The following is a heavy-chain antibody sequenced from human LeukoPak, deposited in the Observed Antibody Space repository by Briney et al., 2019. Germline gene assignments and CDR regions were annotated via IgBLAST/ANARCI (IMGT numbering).Heavy chain of an antibody. CDR3: ARAPYCIGGSCRFDY. Sequence: GGSLRLSCAASGFTFSSYWMSWVRQAPGKGLEWVANIKQDGSERYYVDSVKGRFTISRDNAKNSLYLQMNSLRAEDTAVYYCARAPYCIGGSCRFDYWGQGTLVTVSS. V-gene: IGHV3-7*03. D-gene: IGHD2-15*01. CDR2: IKQDGSER. CDR1: GFTFSSYW. J-gene: IGHJ4*02.